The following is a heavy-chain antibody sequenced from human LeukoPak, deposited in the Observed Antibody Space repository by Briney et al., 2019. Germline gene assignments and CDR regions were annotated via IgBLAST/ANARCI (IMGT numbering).Heavy chain of an antibody. D-gene: IGHD2-8*01. V-gene: IGHV1-8*01. CDR3: ARGKLGYCTNGVCYFYYGMDV. CDR1: GYTFTSYD. CDR2: MNPNSGNT. J-gene: IGHJ6*02. Sequence: ASVKVSCKASGYTFTSYDINWVRQATGQGLEWMGWMNPNSGNTGYAQEFQGRVTMTRNTSISTAYMELSSLRSEDTAVYYCARGKLGYCTNGVCYFYYGMDVWGQGTTVTVSS.